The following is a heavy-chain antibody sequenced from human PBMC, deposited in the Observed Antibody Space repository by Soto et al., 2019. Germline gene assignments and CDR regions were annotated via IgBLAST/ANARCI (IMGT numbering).Heavy chain of an antibody. V-gene: IGHV3-21*01. CDR1: GFTFSSYS. CDR2: ISSSSSYI. D-gene: IGHD5-18*01. J-gene: IGHJ4*02. CDR3: ARDQPGYSYGYGLGY. Sequence: EVQLVESGGGLVKPGGSLRLSCAASGFTFSSYSMNWVRQAPGKGLDWVSSISSSSSYIYYADSVKGRFTISRDNAKNSLYLQMNSLRAEYTVVYYCARDQPGYSYGYGLGYWGQGTLVTVSS.